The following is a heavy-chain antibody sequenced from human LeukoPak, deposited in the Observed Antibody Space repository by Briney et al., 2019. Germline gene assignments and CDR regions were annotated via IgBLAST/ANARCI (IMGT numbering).Heavy chain of an antibody. V-gene: IGHV3-30*02. CDR1: GFTFSTYG. J-gene: IGHJ4*02. D-gene: IGHD5-24*01. CDR2: IQYDGSNK. Sequence: GGSLRLSCAASGFTFSTYGMHWGRQAPGKGLEWVAFIQYDGSNKYYADSVKGRFTIARDNSKNTLYLQMNSLRAEDTAVYYCAKDREMATSRHFHYWGQGTLVTVSS. CDR3: AKDREMATSRHFHY.